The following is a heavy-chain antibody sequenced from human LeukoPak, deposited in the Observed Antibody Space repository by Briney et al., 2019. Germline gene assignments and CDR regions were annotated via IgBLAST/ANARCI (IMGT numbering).Heavy chain of an antibody. CDR3: AKAMTTSTYAFDI. CDR2: ISAGAIST. Sequence: PGGSLRLSCAASAFTFSSYAMTWVRQAPGKGLEWVSTISAGAISTYYADSVKGRFTISRDDSKNTPYLQMNSLRAEDTAVYYCAKAMTTSTYAFDIWGRGTLVTVSS. CDR1: AFTFSSYA. V-gene: IGHV3-23*01. J-gene: IGHJ3*02. D-gene: IGHD4-11*01.